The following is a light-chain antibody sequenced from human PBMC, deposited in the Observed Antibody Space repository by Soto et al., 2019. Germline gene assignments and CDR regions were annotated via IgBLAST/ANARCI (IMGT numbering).Light chain of an antibody. CDR2: AAS. J-gene: IGKJ5*01. Sequence: DIQTTKSPSSLSASVGDRVTITCRASQSISSYLNWYQQKPGKAPKLLIYAASSLQSGVPSRFSGSGSGTDFTLTISSLQPEDFATYYCQQSYSTLITVGQGTRLEIK. CDR3: QQSYSTLIT. V-gene: IGKV1-39*01. CDR1: QSISSY.